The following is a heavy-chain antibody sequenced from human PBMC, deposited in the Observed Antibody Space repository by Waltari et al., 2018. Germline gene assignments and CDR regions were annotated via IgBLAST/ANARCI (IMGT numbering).Heavy chain of an antibody. J-gene: IGHJ4*02. V-gene: IGHV3-7*04. CDR2: ISQDETHK. CDR1: GFTFNNYY. Sequence: EVQLVESGGGLVQPGGSLRLFCAASGFTFNNYYMSWARQAPGKGLEWVTKISQDETHKNYLDSVKGRFTISRDNTKNSLFLQMNSLRVEDTAVYYCAGAGRDWWGQGTMVTVSS. CDR3: AGAGRDW.